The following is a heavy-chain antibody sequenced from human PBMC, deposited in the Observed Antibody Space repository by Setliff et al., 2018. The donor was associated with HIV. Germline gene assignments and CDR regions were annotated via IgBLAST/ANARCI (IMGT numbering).Heavy chain of an antibody. D-gene: IGHD6-13*01. CDR1: GGSISSSTYY. CDR2: IYYSGNT. J-gene: IGHJ5*02. Sequence: SETLSLTCTVSGGSISSSTYYWGWIRQPPGKGLEWIGSIYYSGNTYYNPSLKSRVTISVGTSKNQFSLKLSPVTAADTAVYYCAGHVAATGGADLWGQGTLVTVSS. CDR3: AGHVAATGGADL. V-gene: IGHV4-39*01.